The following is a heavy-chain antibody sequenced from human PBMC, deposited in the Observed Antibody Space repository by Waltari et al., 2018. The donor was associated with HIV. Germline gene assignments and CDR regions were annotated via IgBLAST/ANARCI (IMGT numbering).Heavy chain of an antibody. CDR2: IYYSGST. D-gene: IGHD3-22*01. J-gene: IGHJ5*02. CDR3: ARWPYADYDSSGGWFDP. V-gene: IGHV4-59*01. Sequence: QVQLQESGPGLVKPSETLSLTCTVSGGSISSYSWSWIRQPPGKGLEWIGYIYYSGSTNYNPSLKSRVTISVDTSKNQFSLKLSSVTAADTAVYYCARWPYADYDSSGGWFDPWGQGTLVTVSS. CDR1: GGSISSYS.